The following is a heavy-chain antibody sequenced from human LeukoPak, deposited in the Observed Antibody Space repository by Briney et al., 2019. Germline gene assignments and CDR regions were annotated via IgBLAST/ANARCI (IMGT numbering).Heavy chain of an antibody. Sequence: GGSLRLPCAASGFTFSRYSMNWVRQAPGKGLEWVSSISGGSTYIYYADSVKGRFTISRDNAENSLYLQMNSLRAADTAVYYCASSSGWDPLNWFDPWGQGTLVTVSS. CDR2: ISGGSTYI. D-gene: IGHD6-19*01. CDR3: ASSSGWDPLNWFDP. J-gene: IGHJ5*02. CDR1: GFTFSRYS. V-gene: IGHV3-21*01.